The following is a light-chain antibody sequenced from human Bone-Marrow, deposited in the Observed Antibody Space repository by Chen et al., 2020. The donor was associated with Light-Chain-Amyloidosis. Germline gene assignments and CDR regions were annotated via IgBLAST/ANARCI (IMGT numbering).Light chain of an antibody. CDR3: QSYQGSSQGV. Sequence: NFMLTHHRSVSASPGKTVTISCTPSSGSIANNYVQWYQQRPGSSPTTVIYEDDQRPSGVPDRFSGSIDRSSNSASLTISGLKTEDEADYYCQSYQGSSQGVFGGGTKLTVL. V-gene: IGLV6-57*01. CDR1: SGSIANNY. J-gene: IGLJ3*02. CDR2: EDD.